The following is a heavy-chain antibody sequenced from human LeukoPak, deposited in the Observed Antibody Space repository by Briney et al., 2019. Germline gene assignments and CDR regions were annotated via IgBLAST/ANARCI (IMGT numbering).Heavy chain of an antibody. Sequence: ASVTVSCTASEYIFITDYIHWVRQAPGQGLEWMGTINPSGDSATYAQNFQGRVSITRDTSASTAYMELSSLRSEDTAVYYCARDDWNYKFTIHYYYYGMDVWGQGTTVTVSS. D-gene: IGHD1-7*01. CDR1: EYIFITDY. V-gene: IGHV1-46*01. CDR3: ARDDWNYKFTIHYYYYGMDV. CDR2: INPSGDSA. J-gene: IGHJ6*02.